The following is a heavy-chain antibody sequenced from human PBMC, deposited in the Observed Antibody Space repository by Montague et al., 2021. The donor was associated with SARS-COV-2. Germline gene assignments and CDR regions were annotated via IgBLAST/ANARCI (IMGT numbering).Heavy chain of an antibody. V-gene: IGHV3-15*01. CDR2: IKSKTDGGTT. CDR1: GFTFGNAW. D-gene: IGHD1-26*01. Sequence: SLRLSCAASGFTFGNAWMSWVRQAPGKGLEWVGRIKSKTDGGTTDYAAPVKGRFTISRDDSKNTLYLQMNSLKTEDTAVYYCTTVSSGSRDFDYWGQGTLVTVSS. J-gene: IGHJ4*02. CDR3: TTVSSGSRDFDY.